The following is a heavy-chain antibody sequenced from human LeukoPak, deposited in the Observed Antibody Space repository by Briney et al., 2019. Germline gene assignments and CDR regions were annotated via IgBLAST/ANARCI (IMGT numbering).Heavy chain of an antibody. D-gene: IGHD3-10*01. CDR2: INPSGGST. CDR1: GYTFTSYY. V-gene: IGHV1-46*01. J-gene: IGHJ6*03. Sequence: GASVKVSCKASGYTFTSYYMHWVRQAPGQGLEWMGIINPSGGSTSYAQKFQGRVTMTRDMSTSTVYMELSSLRSEDTAVYYCARDGVTMVRGDYYMDVWGKGTTVTISS. CDR3: ARDGVTMVRGDYYMDV.